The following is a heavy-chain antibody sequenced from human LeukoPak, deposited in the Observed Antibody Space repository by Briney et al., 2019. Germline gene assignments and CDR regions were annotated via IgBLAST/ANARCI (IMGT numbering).Heavy chain of an antibody. Sequence: AASVKVSCKASGYTFTSYYMHWVRQAPGQGLEWMGWINPNSGGTNYAQKFQGRVTMTRDTSISTAYMELSRLRSDDTAVYYCASPYDYYDSSGYYPAAFDIWGQGTMVTVSS. V-gene: IGHV1-2*02. CDR2: INPNSGGT. D-gene: IGHD3-22*01. J-gene: IGHJ3*02. CDR1: GYTFTSYY. CDR3: ASPYDYYDSSGYYPAAFDI.